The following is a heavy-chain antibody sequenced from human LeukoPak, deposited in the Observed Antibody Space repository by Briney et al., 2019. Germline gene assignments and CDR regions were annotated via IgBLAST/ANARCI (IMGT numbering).Heavy chain of an antibody. CDR1: GDIVSRKSAV. CDR3: ARVDHPWGPNDAFDI. CDR2: KYYKSKWYN. Sequence: SQTLSLTRAISGDIVSRKSAVWNWIRQSPSRGLEGLQRKYYKSKWYNDYAGFVKSRITINADTTKKQIPLHLNSVTPEDTALYCCARVDHPWGPNDAFDIWGQGTMVTVSS. J-gene: IGHJ3*02. D-gene: IGHD3-16*01. V-gene: IGHV6-1*01.